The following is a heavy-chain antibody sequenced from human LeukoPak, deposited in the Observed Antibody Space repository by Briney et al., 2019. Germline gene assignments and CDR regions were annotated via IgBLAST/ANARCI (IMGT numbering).Heavy chain of an antibody. CDR2: ISYDGSNK. J-gene: IGHJ4*02. V-gene: IGHV3-30-3*01. CDR1: GFTFSSYA. CDR3: ARALYQPRHIVVVPAAISY. Sequence: GGSLRLSCAASGFTFSSYAMHWVRQAPGKGLEWVVVISYDGSNKYYADSVKGRFTISRDNSKNTLYLQMNSLRAEDTAVYYCARALYQPRHIVVVPAAISYWGQGTLVTVSS. D-gene: IGHD2-2*01.